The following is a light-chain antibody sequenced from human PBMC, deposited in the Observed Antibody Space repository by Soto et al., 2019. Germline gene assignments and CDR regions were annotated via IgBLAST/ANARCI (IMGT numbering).Light chain of an antibody. J-gene: IGKJ3*01. CDR2: KAS. V-gene: IGKV1-5*03. CDR1: QSISSW. CDR3: QQYTSYRVT. Sequence: DLQMTQSPSTLSASVGDRVTITCRASQSISSWLAWYQQKPGKAPKLLIYKASSLESGVPSRFSGSGSGTEFTLTISSLQPDDFATYYCQQYTSYRVTCGPGTKVDIK.